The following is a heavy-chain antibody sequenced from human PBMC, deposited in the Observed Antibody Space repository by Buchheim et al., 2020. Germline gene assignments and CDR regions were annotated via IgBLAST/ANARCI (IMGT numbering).Heavy chain of an antibody. CDR1: GGSISNSAYF. V-gene: IGHV4-39*07. CDR2: TRYSGTT. Sequence: QLQLQESGPGLVKPSETLSLTCTVSGGSISNSAYFWGWIRQPPGKGPEWIATTRYSGTTYFNPSLQNRVTISVDTSKNQFSLTLRSVTAADTAWYYCARENRDGYRNGVDVWGQGTT. D-gene: IGHD5-24*01. CDR3: ARENRDGYRNGVDV. J-gene: IGHJ6*02.